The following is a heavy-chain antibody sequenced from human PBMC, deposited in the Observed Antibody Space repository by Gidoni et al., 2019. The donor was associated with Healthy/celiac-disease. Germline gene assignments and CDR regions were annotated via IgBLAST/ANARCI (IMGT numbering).Heavy chain of an antibody. CDR1: GYSFTSYW. V-gene: IGHV5-51*01. CDR3: ARHDVPVAHCGGDCTPLDY. D-gene: IGHD2-21*02. J-gene: IGHJ4*02. CDR2: IYPGASDT. Sequence: CKGSGYSFTSYWIGWLRQMPGKGLEWMGIIYPGASDTRYSPSFQGKVTISADKSISTAYLQWSSLKASDTAMYYCARHDVPVAHCGGDCTPLDYWGQGTLVTVSS.